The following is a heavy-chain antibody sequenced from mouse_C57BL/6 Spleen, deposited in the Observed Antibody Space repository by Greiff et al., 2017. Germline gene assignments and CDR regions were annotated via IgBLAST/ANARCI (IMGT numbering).Heavy chain of an antibody. D-gene: IGHD2-3*01. Sequence: EVQLQQSGPELVKPGASVKISCKASGYSFTGYYMNWVKQSPEKSLEWIGEINPSTGGTTYNQKFKAKATLTVDKSSSTAYMQLKSLTSEDSAVYYCARKSSYDGYYSYWYFDVWGTGTTVTVSS. V-gene: IGHV1-42*01. J-gene: IGHJ1*03. CDR3: ARKSSYDGYYSYWYFDV. CDR1: GYSFTGYY. CDR2: INPSTGGT.